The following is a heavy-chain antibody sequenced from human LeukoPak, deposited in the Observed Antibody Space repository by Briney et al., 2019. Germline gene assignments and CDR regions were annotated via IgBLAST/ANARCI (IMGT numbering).Heavy chain of an antibody. CDR1: GFTFGDYA. CDR3: AKVVKWQQLVEGDAFDI. CDR2: IASETYGGTA. D-gene: IGHD6-13*01. Sequence: GGSLRLSCTASGFTFGDYAMTWVRQAPGKGLEWVGFIASETYGGTAEYAASVKGRFTISRDDSKSIAYLQMNSLRAEDTAVYYCAKVVKWQQLVEGDAFDIWGQGTMVTVSS. J-gene: IGHJ3*02. V-gene: IGHV3-49*04.